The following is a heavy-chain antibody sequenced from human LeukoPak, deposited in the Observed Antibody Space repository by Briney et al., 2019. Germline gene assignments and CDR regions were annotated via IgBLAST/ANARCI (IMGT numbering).Heavy chain of an antibody. CDR1: GGSISSYY. Sequence: SETLSLTCTVSGGSISSYYWSWVRQPPGKGLEWIGYIYYSGSTKYNPSLKSRVTISVDTSKKQFSLKLSSVTAADTAVYYCARGRYSSSRNSRAFDYWGQGTLVTVSS. D-gene: IGHD6-6*01. CDR2: IYYSGST. J-gene: IGHJ4*02. V-gene: IGHV4-59*01. CDR3: ARGRYSSSRNSRAFDY.